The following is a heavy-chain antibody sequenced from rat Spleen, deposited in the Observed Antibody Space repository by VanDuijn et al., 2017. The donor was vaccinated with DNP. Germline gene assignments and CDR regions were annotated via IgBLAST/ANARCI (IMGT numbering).Heavy chain of an antibody. D-gene: IGHD1-2*01. Sequence: QVQLKESGPGLVQPSETLSLTCTVSGFSLTTYSVSWVRQPSGKGPEWMGRMWFDGDAAYNSGLKSRLTFSRDTSKNQVFLKMNSLQSDDTGTYYCARDGPYYSSSPYGMDVWGQGTSVTVSS. CDR1: GFSLTTYS. J-gene: IGHJ4*01. CDR2: MWFDGDA. V-gene: IGHV2-34*01. CDR3: ARDGPYYSSSPYGMDV.